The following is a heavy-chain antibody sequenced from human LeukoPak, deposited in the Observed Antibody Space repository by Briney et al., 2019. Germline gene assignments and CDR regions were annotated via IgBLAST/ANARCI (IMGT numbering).Heavy chain of an antibody. CDR1: GGFLNSGGYY. CDR2: IYYSGTT. J-gene: IGHJ5*02. V-gene: IGHV4-31*03. CDR3: ARGWGWFEP. Sequence: SETLSLTCTVSGGFLNSGGYYWTWIRQLPGKGLDWIGSIYYSGTTSYNSSLKSRVTMSVDTSKNQSSLNLISMTAADTAVYYCARGWGWFEPWGQGTLVTVSS. D-gene: IGHD3-16*01.